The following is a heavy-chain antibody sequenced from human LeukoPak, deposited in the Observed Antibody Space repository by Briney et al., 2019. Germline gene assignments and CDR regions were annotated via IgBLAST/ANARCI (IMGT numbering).Heavy chain of an antibody. CDR2: INPNTGRT. D-gene: IGHD3-22*01. J-gene: IGHJ4*02. CDR1: GYTFTGYY. CDR3: ARGTYYDSSGYSGVRLFDY. Sequence: VASVKVSCKASGYTFTGYYMHWVRQAPGQGLEWMGWINPNTGRTNYAQNFQGRVTMTSDTSISTAYMELNSLRSDDTAVYYCARGTYYDSSGYSGVRLFDYWGQGTLVTVSS. V-gene: IGHV1-2*02.